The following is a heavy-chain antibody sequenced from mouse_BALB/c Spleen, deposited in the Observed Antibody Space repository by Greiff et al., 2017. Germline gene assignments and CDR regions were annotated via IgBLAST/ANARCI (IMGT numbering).Heavy chain of an antibody. J-gene: IGHJ3*01. CDR2: ISYSGST. CDR1: GYSITSDYA. V-gene: IGHV3-2*02. CDR3: AANWDWFAY. D-gene: IGHD4-1*01. Sequence: EVKLQESGPGLVKPSQSLSLTCTVTGYSITSDYAWNWIRQFPGNKLEWMGYISYSGSTSYNPSLKSRISITRDTSKNQFFLQLNSVTTEDTATYYCAANWDWFAYWGQGTLVTVSA.